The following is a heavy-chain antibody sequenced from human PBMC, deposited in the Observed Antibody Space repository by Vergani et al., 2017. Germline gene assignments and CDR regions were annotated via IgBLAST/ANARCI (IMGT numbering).Heavy chain of an antibody. J-gene: IGHJ6*02. V-gene: IGHV4-39*01. CDR1: GGSISSSSYY. D-gene: IGHD2-21*02. CDR2: IYYSGST. CDR3: ARHLAYCGGDCYPYYYGKDV. Sequence: QLQLQESGPGLVKPSETLSLTCTVSGGSISSSSYYWGWIRQPPGKGLEWIGSIYYSGSTYSNPSLKSRVTISVDTSKNQFSLKLSSVTAADTAVYYCARHLAYCGGDCYPYYYGKDVWGQGTTVTVSS.